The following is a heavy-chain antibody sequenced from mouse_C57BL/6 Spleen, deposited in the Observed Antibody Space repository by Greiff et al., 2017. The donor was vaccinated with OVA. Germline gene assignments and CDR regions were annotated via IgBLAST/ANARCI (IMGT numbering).Heavy chain of an antibody. CDR1: GFTFSSYA. Sequence: EVKLQESGGGLVKPGGSLKLSCAASGFTFSSYAMSWVRQTPEKRLEWVATISDGGSYTYYPDNVKGRFTISRDNAKNNLYLQMSHLKSEDTAMYYCAKSTMVPSFDYWGKGTTLTVSS. V-gene: IGHV5-4*03. CDR2: ISDGGSYT. D-gene: IGHD2-1*01. CDR3: AKSTMVPSFDY. J-gene: IGHJ2*01.